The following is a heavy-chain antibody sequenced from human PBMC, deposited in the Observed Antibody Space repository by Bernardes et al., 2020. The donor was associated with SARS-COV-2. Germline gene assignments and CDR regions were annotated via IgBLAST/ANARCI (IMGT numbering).Heavy chain of an antibody. CDR2: IYHSGST. CDR1: GGSISSSNW. Sequence: SETLSLTCAVSGGSISSSNWWSWVRQPPGKGLEWIGEIYHSGSTNYNPSLKSRVTISVDKSKNQFSLKLSSVTAADTAVYYCARVTSSGWSPWYFDLWGRGTLVTVSS. V-gene: IGHV4-4*02. D-gene: IGHD6-19*01. J-gene: IGHJ2*01. CDR3: ARVTSSGWSPWYFDL.